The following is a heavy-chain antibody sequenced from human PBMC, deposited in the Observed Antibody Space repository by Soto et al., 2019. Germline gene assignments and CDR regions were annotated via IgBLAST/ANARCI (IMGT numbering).Heavy chain of an antibody. CDR1: GGAFTNYS. Sequence: QVQLLQSGAEVKKPGSSVKVSCKVSGGAFTNYSLNWVRHAPGQGLEWLGGIIPLHNTSNYSLKLLGRGSVTADISSNTVYMHLSGLPSDDTATYYCAIWSNGNPLYYRGMDVWGQGTTVTVSS. CDR2: IIPLHNTS. CDR3: AIWSNGNPLYYRGMDV. D-gene: IGHD3-16*01. J-gene: IGHJ6*02. V-gene: IGHV1-69*06.